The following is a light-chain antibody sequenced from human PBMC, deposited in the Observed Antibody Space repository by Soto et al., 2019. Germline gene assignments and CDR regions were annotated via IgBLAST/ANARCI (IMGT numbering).Light chain of an antibody. CDR3: QQYYSTPYT. V-gene: IGKV4-1*01. J-gene: IGKJ2*01. Sequence: DIVMTQSPASLAVSLGERATINCKSSQRVLYSSNNKNYLAWYQQKPGQPPKLLIYWASTRESGVPDRFSGSGSGTDFTLTISSLPAEDEAVYYCQQYYSTPYTFGQGTMLEIK. CDR2: WAS. CDR1: QRVLYSSNNKNY.